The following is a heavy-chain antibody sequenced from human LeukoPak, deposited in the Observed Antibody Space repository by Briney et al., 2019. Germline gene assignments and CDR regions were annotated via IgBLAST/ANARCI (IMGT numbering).Heavy chain of an antibody. CDR3: HYYDSSGYYFLDPIDY. CDR1: GFTFSSYA. J-gene: IGHJ4*02. D-gene: IGHD3-22*01. CDR2: ISYDGSNK. Sequence: GGSLRLSCAASGFTFSSYATHWVRQAPGKGLEWVAVISYDGSNKYYADSVKGRFTISRDNSKNTLYLQMNSLRAEDTAVYYCHYYDSSGYYFLDPIDYWGQGTLVTVSS. V-gene: IGHV3-30-3*01.